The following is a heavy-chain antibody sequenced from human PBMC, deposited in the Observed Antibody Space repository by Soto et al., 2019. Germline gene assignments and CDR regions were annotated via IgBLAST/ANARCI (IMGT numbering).Heavy chain of an antibody. D-gene: IGHD3-3*01. CDR1: GYTFTSYD. CDR3: ARDTDYDFWSGYYRAAVY. Sequence: GASVKVSCKASGYTFTSYDINWVRQATGQGREWMGWMNPNSGNTGYAQKFQGRVTMTRNTSISTAYMELSSLRSDDTAVYYGARDTDYDFWSGYYRAAVYWGQGTLVTVSS. CDR2: MNPNSGNT. J-gene: IGHJ4*02. V-gene: IGHV1-8*01.